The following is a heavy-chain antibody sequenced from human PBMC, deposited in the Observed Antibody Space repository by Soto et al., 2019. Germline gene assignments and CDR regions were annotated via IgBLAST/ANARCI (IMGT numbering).Heavy chain of an antibody. J-gene: IGHJ4*02. CDR2: ISGSGGST. Sequence: GGSLRLSCAASGFTFSSYAMSWVRQAPGKGLEWVSAISGSGGSTYYADSVKGRFPISRDNSKNTLYLQMNSLRAEDTAVYYCAKRPYPLPPNSSSWYGVYFDYWGQGTLVTVSS. CDR1: GFTFSSYA. CDR3: AKRPYPLPPNSSSWYGVYFDY. V-gene: IGHV3-23*01. D-gene: IGHD6-13*01.